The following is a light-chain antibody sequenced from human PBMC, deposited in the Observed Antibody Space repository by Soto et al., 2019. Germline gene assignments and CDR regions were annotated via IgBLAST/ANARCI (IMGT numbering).Light chain of an antibody. V-gene: IGLV2-14*01. Sequence: QSALTQPASVSGSPGQSITISCTGTSRDVGGYNDVSWYQQHPGKAPKLMIYDVSNRPSGVSNRFSGSKSGNTASLTISGLQAEDEDDYYCSSYTSSSTIVVFGGGTKLTVL. CDR2: DVS. CDR1: SRDVGGYND. CDR3: SSYTSSSTIVV. J-gene: IGLJ2*01.